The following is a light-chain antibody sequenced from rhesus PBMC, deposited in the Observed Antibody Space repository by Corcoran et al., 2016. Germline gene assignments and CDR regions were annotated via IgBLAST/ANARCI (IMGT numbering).Light chain of an antibody. Sequence: DIQMTQSPSSLSASVGDRVTITCRASENVNNYLNWYQQKPGKAPKLLIYKASTLQSGVPSRFSGIGSGTDYNFTISSLQPEDVATYYCQHGYGTPFTFGPGTKLDIK. CDR3: QHGYGTPFT. CDR1: ENVNNY. CDR2: KAS. V-gene: IGKV1-74*01. J-gene: IGKJ3*01.